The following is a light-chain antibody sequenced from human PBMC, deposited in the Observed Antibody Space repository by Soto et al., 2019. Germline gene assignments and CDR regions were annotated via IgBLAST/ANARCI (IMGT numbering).Light chain of an antibody. V-gene: IGKV3-20*01. CDR2: GAS. CDR1: QSVSSNY. CDR3: QQYSSSPPEFT. J-gene: IGKJ3*01. Sequence: EIVLTQSPGTLSVSPGERVTLSCRASQSVSSNYLAWYQQRPGQAPRLLIFGASYRATGIPGRFSGSGSETDFTLTISRLEPVDFSVYYCQQYSSSPPEFTFGPGTKVDSK.